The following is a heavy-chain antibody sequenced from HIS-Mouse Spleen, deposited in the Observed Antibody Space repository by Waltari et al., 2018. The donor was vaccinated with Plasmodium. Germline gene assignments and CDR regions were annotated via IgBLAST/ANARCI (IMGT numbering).Heavy chain of an antibody. D-gene: IGHD2-15*01. CDR3: AGEGGYCSGGSCYSGQGFDI. V-gene: IGHV3-30*04. Sequence: QVQLVESGGGVVQPGRSLRLSCAASGFTFSSYAMHWVRQAPGKGREWVAYISYDGRNKYYADSVNGRFTISRDNSKNTLYLQMNSLRAEDTAVYYCAGEGGYCSGGSCYSGQGFDIWGQGTMVTCSS. CDR2: ISYDGRNK. CDR1: GFTFSSYA. J-gene: IGHJ3*02.